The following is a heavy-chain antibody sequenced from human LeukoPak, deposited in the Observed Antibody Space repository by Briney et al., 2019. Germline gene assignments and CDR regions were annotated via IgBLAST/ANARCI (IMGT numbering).Heavy chain of an antibody. CDR1: GYTFTSYG. Sequence: ASVKVSCKASGYTFTSYGISWVRQAPGQGLEWMGWISAYNGNTNLAQKLQGRVTMTTDTSTSTAYLELRSLRSDDTAAYYCARSDYVWRSYRYQDYWGQGTLVTISS. D-gene: IGHD3-16*02. J-gene: IGHJ4*02. V-gene: IGHV1-18*01. CDR3: ARSDYVWRSYRYQDY. CDR2: ISAYNGNT.